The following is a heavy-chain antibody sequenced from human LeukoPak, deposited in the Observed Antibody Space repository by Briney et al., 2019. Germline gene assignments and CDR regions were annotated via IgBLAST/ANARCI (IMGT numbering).Heavy chain of an antibody. V-gene: IGHV4-39*01. J-gene: IGHJ4*02. CDR2: IHYSGNT. D-gene: IGHD4-17*01. CDR3: ARDFGDYRVDY. CDR1: GGSISSSNYY. Sequence: SETLSLTCPVSGGSISSSNYYWGWIRQPPGKGLEWIGTIHYSGNTYYNPSLKSRVAISVDTSKNQFSLRLSSVTAADTAVYYCARDFGDYRVDYWGQGTLVTVSS.